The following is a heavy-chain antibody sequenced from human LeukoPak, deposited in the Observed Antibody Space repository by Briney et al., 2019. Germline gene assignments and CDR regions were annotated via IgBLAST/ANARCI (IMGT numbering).Heavy chain of an antibody. CDR1: GGSISGYY. CDR3: ARDSSGWSSGYFDY. J-gene: IGHJ4*02. D-gene: IGHD6-19*01. V-gene: IGHV4-34*01. CDR2: INHSGST. Sequence: SETLSLTCAVYGGSISGYYWSWIRQPPGKGLEWIGEINHSGSTNYNPSLKSRVTISVDTSKNQFSLKLSSVTAADTAVYYCARDSSGWSSGYFDYWGQGTLVTVSS.